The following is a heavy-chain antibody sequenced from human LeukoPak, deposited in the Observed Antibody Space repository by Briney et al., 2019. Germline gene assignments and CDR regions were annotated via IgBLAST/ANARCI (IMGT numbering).Heavy chain of an antibody. CDR1: VFSPRNFA. V-gene: IGHV3-30*04. J-gene: IGHJ6*02. CDR2: TSFDATNR. D-gene: IGHD3-10*01. Sequence: SLRLSRAASVFSPRNFAMLGVRPAPRRGLERVSVTSFDATNRYCADSVRARFTSPRNNSKNTLYMQMDRMRVEDTAVYYCARDLQRGLTNVRGVIIGSYNAMDVWGQGTTVTVSS. CDR3: ARDLQRGLTNVRGVIIGSYNAMDV.